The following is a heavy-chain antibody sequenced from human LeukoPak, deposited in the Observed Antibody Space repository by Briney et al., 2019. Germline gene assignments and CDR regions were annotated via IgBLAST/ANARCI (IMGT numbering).Heavy chain of an antibody. CDR2: ISSSGSSI. J-gene: IGHJ3*02. CDR1: GFTFSPYS. Sequence: SGGSLRLSCAASGFTFSPYSMNWVRQAPGKGLEWVSYISSSGSSIYYADSVKGRFTISRDNAKKSLYLQMHSLRAEDTAVYYCARDSHKFDSSGYYPDAFDIWGQGTMVTVSS. V-gene: IGHV3-48*04. CDR3: ARDSHKFDSSGYYPDAFDI. D-gene: IGHD3-22*01.